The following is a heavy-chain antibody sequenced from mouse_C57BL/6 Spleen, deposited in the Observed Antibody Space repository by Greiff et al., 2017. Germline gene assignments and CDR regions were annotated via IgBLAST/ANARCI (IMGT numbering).Heavy chain of an antibody. V-gene: IGHV1-52*01. CDR3: AREGGSYYFDY. CDR1: GYTFTSYW. CDR2: IDPSDSET. D-gene: IGHD1-1*01. J-gene: IGHJ2*01. Sequence: QVQLQQPGAELVRPGSSVKLSCKASGYTFTSYWMHWVKQRPIQGLEWIGNIDPSDSETHYNQKFKDKATLTVDKSSSTAYMQLSRLTSEDSAVYYCAREGGSYYFDYWGQGTTLTVSS.